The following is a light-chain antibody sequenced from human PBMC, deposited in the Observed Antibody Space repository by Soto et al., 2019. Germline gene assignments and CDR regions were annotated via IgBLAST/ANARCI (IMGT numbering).Light chain of an antibody. CDR3: QQYNNWPLT. CDR2: GAS. Sequence: EIVMTQSPATLSVSPGERATLSCRASQTVNSNLAWYQKKPGQAPRLLIYGASTRAPGIPARFSGSGSGTEFTLTISSLQSEDFAVYYCQQYNNWPLTFGQGTRLEIK. CDR1: QTVNSN. V-gene: IGKV3D-15*01. J-gene: IGKJ5*01.